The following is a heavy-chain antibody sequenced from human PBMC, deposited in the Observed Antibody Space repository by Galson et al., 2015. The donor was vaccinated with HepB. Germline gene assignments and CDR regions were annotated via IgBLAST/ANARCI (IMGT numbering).Heavy chain of an antibody. Sequence: SLKVSCKASGYTFTSYAMHWVRQAPGQRLEWMGWINAGSGNTKYSQKLQGRVTITRDTSASTAYMELSSLRSEDTAVYYCAGDYGFLGGADTLPATSNWFDPWGQGTLVTVSS. CDR2: INAGSGNT. V-gene: IGHV1-3*01. J-gene: IGHJ5*02. CDR3: AGDYGFLGGADTLPATSNWFDP. CDR1: GYTFTSYA. D-gene: IGHD2-2*01.